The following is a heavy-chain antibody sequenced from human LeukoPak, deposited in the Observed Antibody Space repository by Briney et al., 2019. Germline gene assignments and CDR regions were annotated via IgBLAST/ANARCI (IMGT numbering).Heavy chain of an antibody. Sequence: GGSLRLSCAASGFTFSSYGMHWVRQAPGKGLEWVAVISYDGSNKYYADSVKGRFTISRDNSKNTLYLQMNSLRAEDTAVYYCAKLGGGSPLDYWGQGTLVTVSS. J-gene: IGHJ4*02. CDR3: AKLGGGSPLDY. CDR1: GFTFSSYG. V-gene: IGHV3-30*18. D-gene: IGHD3-10*01. CDR2: ISYDGSNK.